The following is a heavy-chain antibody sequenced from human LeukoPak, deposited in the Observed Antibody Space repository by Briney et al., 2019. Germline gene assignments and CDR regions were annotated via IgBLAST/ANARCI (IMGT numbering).Heavy chain of an antibody. CDR2: ITPNTVNP. D-gene: IGHD5-12*01. V-gene: IGHV1-8*01. J-gene: IGHJ4*02. Sequence: LITPNTVNPGYAQKFQGRVPLTRDTSMSTVHMELSSLRSEDTAVYYCASRRAFLGGYIGYWGQGTLVTVSS. CDR3: ASRRAFLGGYIGY.